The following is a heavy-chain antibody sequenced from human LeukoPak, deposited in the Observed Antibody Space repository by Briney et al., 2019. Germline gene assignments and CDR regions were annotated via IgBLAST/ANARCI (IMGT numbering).Heavy chain of an antibody. V-gene: IGHV3-21*01. Sequence: GGSLRLSCAASGDSFSWTWMHWVRQAPGKGLVWVSSITSSSSYIFYADSVSGRFTISRDNSKNSLYQQMNSLRAEDTAVYYCARDLGYCSGGNCYPFDYWGQGVLVTVSS. D-gene: IGHD2-15*01. J-gene: IGHJ4*02. CDR2: ITSSSSYI. CDR3: ARDLGYCSGGNCYPFDY. CDR1: GDSFSWTW.